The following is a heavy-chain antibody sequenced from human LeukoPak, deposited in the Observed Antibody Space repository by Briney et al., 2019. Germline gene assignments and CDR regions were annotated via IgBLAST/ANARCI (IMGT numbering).Heavy chain of an antibody. Sequence: HTGRSLRPSCAASAFTFSSHWTTWVRQPPGKGLEWVASIKQGGGEKYYADSVKGRFTVSRDNAKNSLSLQMNSLSADDTAVYYCARGPSYGDRVDYLDSWGQGSKVTVSS. J-gene: IGHJ4*02. D-gene: IGHD4-17*01. CDR3: ARGPSYGDRVDYLDS. CDR1: AFTFSSHW. V-gene: IGHV3-7*01. CDR2: IKQGGGEK.